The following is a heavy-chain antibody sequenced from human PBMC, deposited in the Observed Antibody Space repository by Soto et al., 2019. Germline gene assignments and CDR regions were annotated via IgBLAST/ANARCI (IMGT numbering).Heavy chain of an antibody. J-gene: IGHJ5*02. CDR3: ARLVDGGYCSGGSCLAEGDWFDP. Sequence: GESLKISCKGSGYSFTSYWIGWVRQMPGKGRGWMGIIYPGDSDITYSPSFQGQVTLSADKSISPAYLQWSSLKASHTATYYCARLVDGGYCSGGSCLAEGDWFDPWGQGTLVTVSS. V-gene: IGHV5-51*01. CDR2: IYPGDSDI. D-gene: IGHD2-15*01. CDR1: GYSFTSYW.